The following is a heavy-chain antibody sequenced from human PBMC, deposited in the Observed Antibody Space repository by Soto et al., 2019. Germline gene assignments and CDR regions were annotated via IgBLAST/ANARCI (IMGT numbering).Heavy chain of an antibody. J-gene: IGHJ4*02. V-gene: IGHV4-31*03. CDR2: IYYSGST. CDR1: GGSISSGGYY. CDR3: ARRTSTEYYFDY. Sequence: SETLSLTCTVSGGSISSGGYYWSWIRQHPGKGLEWIGYIYYSGSTYYNPSLKSRVTISVDTSKNQFSLKLSSVTAADTAVYYCARRTSTEYYFDYWGQGTLVTAPQ.